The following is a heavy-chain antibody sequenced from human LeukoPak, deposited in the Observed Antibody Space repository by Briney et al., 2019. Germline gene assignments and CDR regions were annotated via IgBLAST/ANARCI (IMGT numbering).Heavy chain of an antibody. CDR1: GFTFSSYA. CDR2: ISGSGGST. CDR3: AKDGYYDSSGLSYFDY. J-gene: IGHJ4*02. Sequence: PGGSLRLSCAASGFTFSSYAMSWVRQAPGKGLGWVSAISGSGGSTYYADSVKGRFTISRDNSKNTLYLQMNSLRAEDTAVYYCAKDGYYDSSGLSYFDYWGQGTLVTVSS. V-gene: IGHV3-23*01. D-gene: IGHD3-22*01.